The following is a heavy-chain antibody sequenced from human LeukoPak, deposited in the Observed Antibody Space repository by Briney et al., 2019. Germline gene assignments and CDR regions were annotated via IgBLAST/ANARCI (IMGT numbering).Heavy chain of an antibody. J-gene: IGHJ4*02. CDR3: ARVYYDSRNTELFDH. CDR1: GGTFSSYA. D-gene: IGHD3-22*01. Sequence: ASVKVSCKASGGTFSSYAISWVRQAPGQGLEWMGGIIPILGIANYAQKFQGRVTITADKSTSTAYMELSSLRSEDTAVYYCARVYYDSRNTELFDHWGQGTLVTVSS. V-gene: IGHV1-69*10. CDR2: IIPILGIA.